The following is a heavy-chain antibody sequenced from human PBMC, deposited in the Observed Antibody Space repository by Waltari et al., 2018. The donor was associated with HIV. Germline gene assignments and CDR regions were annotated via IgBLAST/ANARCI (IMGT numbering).Heavy chain of an antibody. CDR1: GFTFSNDA. CDR3: AKDYDSSGFYYFDY. CDR2: ISGSGGGR. D-gene: IGHD3-22*01. Sequence: EVHLLESGGGLVQPGGSLRLSCAASGFTFSNDAMNWVRQAPGKGLEWVSAISGSGGGRYYADSVKGRLTISRDNSKKTLYLQMNSLRAEDTAVYYCAKDYDSSGFYYFDYWGQGTLVTVSS. J-gene: IGHJ4*02. V-gene: IGHV3-23*01.